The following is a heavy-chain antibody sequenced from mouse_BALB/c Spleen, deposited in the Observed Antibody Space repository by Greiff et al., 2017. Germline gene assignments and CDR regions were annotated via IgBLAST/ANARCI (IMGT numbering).Heavy chain of an antibody. D-gene: IGHD2-4*01. CDR3: ARRGKITTEAMDY. J-gene: IGHJ4*01. Sequence: EVKVVESGGGLVKPGGSLKLSCAASGFTFSDYYMYWVRQTPEKRLEWVATISDGGSYTYYPDSVKGRFTISRDNAKNNLYLQMSSLKSEDTAMYYCARRGKITTEAMDYWGQGTSVTVSS. V-gene: IGHV5-4*02. CDR1: GFTFSDYY. CDR2: ISDGGSYT.